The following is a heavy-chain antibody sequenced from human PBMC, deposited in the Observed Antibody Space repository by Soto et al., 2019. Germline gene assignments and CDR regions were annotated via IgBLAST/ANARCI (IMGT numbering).Heavy chain of an antibody. V-gene: IGHV3-33*01. D-gene: IGHD6-19*01. CDR3: AREPPGYSSGWFGGETDY. CDR1: GFTFSSYG. J-gene: IGHJ4*02. CDR2: IWYDGSNK. Sequence: GGSLRLSCAASGFTFSSYGMHWVRQAPGKGLEWVAVIWYDGSNKYYADSVKGRFTISRDNSKNTLYLQMNSLRAEDTAVYYCAREPPGYSSGWFGGETDYWGQGTLVTVSS.